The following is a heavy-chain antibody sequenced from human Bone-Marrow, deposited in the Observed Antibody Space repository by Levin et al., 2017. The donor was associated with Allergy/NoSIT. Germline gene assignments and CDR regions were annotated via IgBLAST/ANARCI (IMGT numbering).Heavy chain of an antibody. Sequence: GGSLRLSCAASGFTVSSYTMHWVRQAPGKGPEWVAIIWYDGSNKFYADSVKGRFTISRDNSQNTLHLQMTSLRGEDTAVYYCARDDSAKAVAGTLVTFWGQGTLVTVSS. V-gene: IGHV3-33*01. CDR1: GFTVSSYT. D-gene: IGHD6-19*01. CDR2: IWYDGSNK. J-gene: IGHJ4*02. CDR3: ARDDSAKAVAGTLVTF.